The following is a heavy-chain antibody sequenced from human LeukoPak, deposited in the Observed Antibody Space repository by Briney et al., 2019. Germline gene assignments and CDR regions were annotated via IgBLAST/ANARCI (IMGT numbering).Heavy chain of an antibody. D-gene: IGHD1-26*01. CDR2: IYYSGST. V-gene: IGHV4-59*12. CDR1: GGSISSYY. CDR3: ARLLEGSYGYDAFDI. J-gene: IGHJ3*02. Sequence: PSETLSLTCTVSGGSISSYYWSWIRQPPGKGLEWIGYIYYSGSTNYNPSLKSRVTISVDTSKNQFSLKLSSVTAADTAVYYCARLLEGSYGYDAFDIWGQGTMVTVSS.